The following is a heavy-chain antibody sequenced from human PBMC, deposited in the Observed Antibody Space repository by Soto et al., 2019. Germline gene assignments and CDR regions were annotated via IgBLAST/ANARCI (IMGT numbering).Heavy chain of an antibody. CDR2: INAGNGNT. CDR3: ARGIAVAPYYYYGMDV. D-gene: IGHD6-19*01. J-gene: IGHJ6*02. Sequence: ASVKVSCKASGYTFTSYAMNWVRRAPGQRLEWMGWINAGNGNTKYSQKFQGRVTITRDTSASTAYMELSSLRSEDTAVYYCARGIAVAPYYYYGMDVWGQGTTVTVSS. V-gene: IGHV1-3*01. CDR1: GYTFTSYA.